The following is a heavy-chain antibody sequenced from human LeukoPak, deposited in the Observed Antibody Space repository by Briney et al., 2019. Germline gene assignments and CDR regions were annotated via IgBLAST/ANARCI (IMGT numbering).Heavy chain of an antibody. D-gene: IGHD6-19*01. CDR2: ISWNSGSI. CDR3: AKDITSGWSSAFGD. J-gene: IGHJ4*02. V-gene: IGHV3-9*01. CDR1: GFTFDDYA. Sequence: GRSLRLSCAASGFTFDDYAMHWVRQAPGKGLEWVSGISWNSGSIGYADSVKGRFTISRNNAKNSLYLQMNSLRAEDTALYYCAKDITSGWSSAFGDWGQGTLVTVSS.